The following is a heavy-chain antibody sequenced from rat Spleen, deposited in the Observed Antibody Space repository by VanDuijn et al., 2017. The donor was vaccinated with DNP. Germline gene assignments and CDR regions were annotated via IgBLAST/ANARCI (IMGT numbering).Heavy chain of an antibody. CDR3: ATHGSISTISTGAMDV. CDR1: GFTFSDYS. V-gene: IGHV5S10*01. D-gene: IGHD1-2*01. J-gene: IGHJ4*01. Sequence: EVQLVESGGGLVQPGRSVKLSCAASGFTFSDYSMAWVRQAPKEGLEWVATIVYDGSSTFYGDSVTGRFTISRDNAKRTLYLQMDSLRSEDTATYYCATHGSISTISTGAMDVWGQGTSVTVSS. CDR2: IVYDGSST.